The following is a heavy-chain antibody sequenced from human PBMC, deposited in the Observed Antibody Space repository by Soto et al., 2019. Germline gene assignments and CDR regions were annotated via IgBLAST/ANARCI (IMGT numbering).Heavy chain of an antibody. CDR3: ASTGVVTPTYYYYGMDV. Sequence: ASVKFSCKASGGTFSSYAISWVRQAPGQGLEWMGGIIPIFGTANYAQKFQGRVTITADESTSTAYMELSSLRSEDTAVYYCASTGVVTPTYYYYGMDVWGQGTTVTVSS. CDR1: GGTFSSYA. J-gene: IGHJ6*02. D-gene: IGHD3-3*01. CDR2: IIPIFGTA. V-gene: IGHV1-69*13.